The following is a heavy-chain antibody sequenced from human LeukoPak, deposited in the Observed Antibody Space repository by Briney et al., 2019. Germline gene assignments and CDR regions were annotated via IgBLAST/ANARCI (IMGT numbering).Heavy chain of an antibody. CDR2: INHSGST. CDR1: GGSFCGYY. CDR3: ARGIPDFDY. J-gene: IGHJ4*02. Sequence: PSETLSLTCAVYGGSFCGYYWSWIRQPPGKGLEWIGEINHSGSTNYNPSLKSRVTISVDTSKNQFSLKLSSVTAADTAVYYCARGIPDFDYWGQGTLVTVSS. D-gene: IGHD2-21*01. V-gene: IGHV4-34*01.